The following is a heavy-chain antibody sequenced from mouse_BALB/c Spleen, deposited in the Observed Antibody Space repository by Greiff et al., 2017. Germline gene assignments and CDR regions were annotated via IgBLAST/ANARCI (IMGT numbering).Heavy chain of an antibody. CDR2: IDPSDSYT. CDR3: TRSYYGSSDYYAMDY. Sequence: QVQLQQPGAELVKPGASVKMSCKASGYTFTSYWMHWVKQRPGQGLEWIGVIDPSDSYTSYNQKFKGKATLTVDTSSSTAYMQLSSLTSEASAVYYCTRSYYGSSDYYAMDYWGQGTSVTVSS. D-gene: IGHD1-1*01. V-gene: IGHV1S127*01. CDR1: GYTFTSYW. J-gene: IGHJ4*01.